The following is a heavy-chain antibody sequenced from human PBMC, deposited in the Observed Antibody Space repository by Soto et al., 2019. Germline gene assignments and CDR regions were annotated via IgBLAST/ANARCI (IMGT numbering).Heavy chain of an antibody. D-gene: IGHD6-6*01. CDR2: IDPSDSYT. V-gene: IGHV5-10-1*01. J-gene: IGHJ6*02. Sequence: ESMQISCKGSGYSFTSYWISWVRQMPGKGLEWMGRIDPSDSYTNYSPSFQGHVTISADKSISTAYLQWSSLKASDTAMYYCARSGSSSSFYYYYYGMDVWGQGTTVTVSS. CDR3: ARSGSSSSFYYYYYGMDV. CDR1: GYSFTSYW.